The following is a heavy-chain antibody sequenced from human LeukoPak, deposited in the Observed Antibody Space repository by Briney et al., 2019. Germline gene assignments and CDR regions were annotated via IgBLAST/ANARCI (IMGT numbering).Heavy chain of an antibody. CDR3: ARVANITTFGMDV. V-gene: IGHV3-33*01. D-gene: IGHD3-9*01. Sequence: GGSLRLSCAASAFTFSSFGMHWVRQAPGKGLEWVAVIWYDGSKKYYADSVKGRFTISIDNSKNTLYLQMNSLRAEDTAVYYCARVANITTFGMDVWGQGTTVTVSS. CDR2: IWYDGSKK. CDR1: AFTFSSFG. J-gene: IGHJ6*02.